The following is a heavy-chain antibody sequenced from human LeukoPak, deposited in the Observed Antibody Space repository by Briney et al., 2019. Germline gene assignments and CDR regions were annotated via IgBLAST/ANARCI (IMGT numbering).Heavy chain of an antibody. CDR2: INGEGTST. CDR1: GFTFSRFW. Sequence: PGGSLRLSCAASGFTFSRFWMHWVRQAPGKGLMWVSRINGEGTSTAYADSVKGRFSVSRDNAQNTLYLQMNSLRVEDTAVYFCARIRVTDYVWGSSKGFDPWGRGTLVTVSS. CDR3: ARIRVTDYVWGSSKGFDP. D-gene: IGHD3-16*01. J-gene: IGHJ5*02. V-gene: IGHV3-74*03.